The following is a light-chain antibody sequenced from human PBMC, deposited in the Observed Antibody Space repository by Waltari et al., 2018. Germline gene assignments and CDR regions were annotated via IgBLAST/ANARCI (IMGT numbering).Light chain of an antibody. CDR2: SAS. J-gene: IGKJ2*03. CDR1: QSVSSY. Sequence: VILTQSPATLSLSPGERATLSCRASQSVSSYLAWYQQQPGQAPRLLIHSASSRATGIPDRFSGSGSGTEFTLTISSLEPEDVGVYHCYQHSSGYSFGQGTKVEIK. CDR3: YQHSSGYS. V-gene: IGKV3-11*01.